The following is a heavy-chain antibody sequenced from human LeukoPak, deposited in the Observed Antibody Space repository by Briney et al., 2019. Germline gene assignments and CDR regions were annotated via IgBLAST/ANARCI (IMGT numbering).Heavy chain of an antibody. Sequence: SETLSLTCTVSGGSVSSGNYYWSWIRQPPGKGLEWIAYIYYSGSTSYNPSLKSRVTISVDTSKNQFSLKLNSVTAADTAMYYCARLFHPALSGNYPFDYWGQGTLVTVSS. CDR2: IYYSGST. D-gene: IGHD1-26*01. CDR3: ARLFHPALSGNYPFDY. V-gene: IGHV4-61*01. J-gene: IGHJ4*02. CDR1: GGSVSSGNYY.